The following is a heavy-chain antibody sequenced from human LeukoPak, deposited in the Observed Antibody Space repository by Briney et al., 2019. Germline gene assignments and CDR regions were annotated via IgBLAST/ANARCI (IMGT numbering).Heavy chain of an antibody. Sequence: ASVKVSCKASGYTFTSYYMHWVRQAPGQGLEWMGIINPSGGSTSYAQKFQGRVTMTRDMSTSTVYMELRSLRSDDTAVYYCVREVSAANAGYMDVWGTGTTVTVSS. CDR2: INPSGGST. D-gene: IGHD6-13*01. CDR1: GYTFTSYY. CDR3: VREVSAANAGYMDV. V-gene: IGHV1-46*01. J-gene: IGHJ6*03.